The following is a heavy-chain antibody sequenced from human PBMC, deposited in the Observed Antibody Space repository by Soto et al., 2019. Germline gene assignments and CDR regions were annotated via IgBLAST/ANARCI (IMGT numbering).Heavy chain of an antibody. CDR3: AKERENGADGYYFDY. CDR2: ISGCGDSI. Sequence: GGSLKLSCAACGFTLSSYAMTWVRQAPGKGLEWVSAISGCGDSIYYAESVQGRFTISRDQSKNTLYLQVRSLRAEDRAVYFCAKERENGADGYYFDYWGQGTLVTVSS. J-gene: IGHJ4*02. CDR1: GFTLSSYA. D-gene: IGHD1-1*01. V-gene: IGHV3-23*01.